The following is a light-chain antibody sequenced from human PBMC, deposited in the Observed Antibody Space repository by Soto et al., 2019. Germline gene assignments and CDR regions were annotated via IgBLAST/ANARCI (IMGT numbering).Light chain of an antibody. V-gene: IGKV1-5*03. CDR3: QHYNDYSWT. CDR1: PSISSW. J-gene: IGKJ1*01. CDR2: KTS. Sequence: DIHMPQSPSTLSASVGDRVTITCRASPSISSWLAWYQQKPGKAPNLLIYKTSNLEGGVPSRFSGSGSGTEFTVTISSLQPDDFAPYYCQHYNDYSWTVGQGTKVEIK.